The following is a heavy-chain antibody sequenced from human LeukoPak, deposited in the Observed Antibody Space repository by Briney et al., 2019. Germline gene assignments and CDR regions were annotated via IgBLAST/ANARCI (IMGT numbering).Heavy chain of an antibody. D-gene: IGHD3-22*01. V-gene: IGHV3-21*01. CDR3: ARAQVTMIGDYMDV. J-gene: IGHJ6*03. CDR2: ISSSSSYI. Sequence: SGGSMRLSCAASGFTFSSYSMNWVRQAPGKGLEWVSSISSSSSYIYYADSVKGRFTISRDNAKNSLYLQMNSLRAEDTAVYYCARAQVTMIGDYMDVWGKGTTVTVSS. CDR1: GFTFSSYS.